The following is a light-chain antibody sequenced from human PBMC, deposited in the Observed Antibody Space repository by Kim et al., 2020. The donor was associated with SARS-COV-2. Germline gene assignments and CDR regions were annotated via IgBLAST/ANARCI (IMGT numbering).Light chain of an antibody. CDR3: QQYYSLPLT. CDR1: QSVLHSSDNKNY. CDR2: WAS. Sequence: ATINCKSSQSVLHSSDNKNYLAWYQQKPGQPPILLFYWASTRESGVPDRFSGSGSGTDFTLTITSLQAEDVASYYCQQYYSLPLTFGGGTKVDIK. V-gene: IGKV4-1*01. J-gene: IGKJ4*01.